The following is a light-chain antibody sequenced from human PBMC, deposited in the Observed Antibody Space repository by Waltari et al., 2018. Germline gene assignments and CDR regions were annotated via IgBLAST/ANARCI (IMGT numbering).Light chain of an antibody. J-gene: IGLJ2*01. V-gene: IGLV1-40*01. Sequence: QSVLTQPPSVSGAPGQRVTISCTGSSSNIGAGYDVHWYQQLPGTAPKPLIYDNKNRPPGVPDRFSGSKSGTSASLAITGLQAEDEADYYCQSYDSSLSVVFGGGTKLTVL. CDR3: QSYDSSLSVV. CDR1: SSNIGAGYD. CDR2: DNK.